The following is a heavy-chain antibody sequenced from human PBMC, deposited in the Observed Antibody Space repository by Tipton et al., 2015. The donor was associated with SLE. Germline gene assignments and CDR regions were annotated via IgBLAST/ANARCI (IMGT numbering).Heavy chain of an antibody. J-gene: IGHJ4*02. CDR1: GFTFSSYA. CDR2: ISGSGGST. CDR3: AKDIGGSGYTPYYFDY. Sequence: SLRLSCAASGFTFSSYAMSWVRQAPGKGLEWVSAISGSGGSTYYADSVKGRFTTSRDNAKNSLYLQMNSLRGEDTALYYCAKDIGGSGYTPYYFDYWGQGTLVTVSS. D-gene: IGHD3-22*01. V-gene: IGHV3-23*01.